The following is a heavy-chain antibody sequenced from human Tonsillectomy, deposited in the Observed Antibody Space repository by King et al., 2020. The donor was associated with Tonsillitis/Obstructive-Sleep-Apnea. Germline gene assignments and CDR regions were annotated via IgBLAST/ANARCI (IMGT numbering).Heavy chain of an antibody. Sequence: QLVQSGAEVKKPGASVMVSCKASGYIFSDYSIAWVRQAPGKGLQWMGWITTYNGDTKYAPKFQDRVTMTTVTATNTGYMELRSLRSDDTAVYYCARGPPTFWTGYPNWLDPWGQGTLVTVSS. J-gene: IGHJ5*02. CDR2: ITTYNGDT. CDR3: ARGPPTFWTGYPNWLDP. CDR1: GYIFSDYS. V-gene: IGHV1-18*04. D-gene: IGHD3/OR15-3a*01.